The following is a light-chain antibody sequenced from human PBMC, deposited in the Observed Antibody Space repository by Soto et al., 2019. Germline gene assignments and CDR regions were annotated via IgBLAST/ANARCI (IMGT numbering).Light chain of an antibody. CDR1: KLGDKY. CDR3: QGWDSITAV. Sequence: SYELNQPPSVSVFPGQTASITCSGDKLGDKYACWYQQKPGQSPVLLIYEDKKRPSGIPERFSGSNSGNTATLTISGTQAMDEADYYCQGWDSITAVFGTGTKVTVL. J-gene: IGLJ1*01. CDR2: EDK. V-gene: IGLV3-1*01.